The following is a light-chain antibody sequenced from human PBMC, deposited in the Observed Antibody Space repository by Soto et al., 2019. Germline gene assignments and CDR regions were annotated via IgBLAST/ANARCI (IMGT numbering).Light chain of an antibody. V-gene: IGKV3-15*01. Sequence: EIVMTQSPATLSVSPGGRATLSCRASQSISGALAWYQQKPGQAPRLLIYGASTRATSFPARFSGSGSGTDFTITISSLQSEDFAVYYCQQYNNWPWTFGQGTKVEIK. CDR2: GAS. J-gene: IGKJ1*01. CDR1: QSISGA. CDR3: QQYNNWPWT.